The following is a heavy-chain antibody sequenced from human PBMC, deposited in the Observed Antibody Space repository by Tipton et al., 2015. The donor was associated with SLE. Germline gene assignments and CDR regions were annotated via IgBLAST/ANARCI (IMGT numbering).Heavy chain of an antibody. Sequence: TLSLTCTVSGGSISSHYWSWIRQPPGKGLEWIGEINHSGSTNYNPSLKSRVTISVDTSKNQFSLKLSSVTAADTAVYYCARAGEGLGYWGQGSLVTVSS. CDR1: GGSISSHY. J-gene: IGHJ4*02. V-gene: IGHV4-34*01. CDR3: ARAGEGLGY. CDR2: INHSGST. D-gene: IGHD3-10*01.